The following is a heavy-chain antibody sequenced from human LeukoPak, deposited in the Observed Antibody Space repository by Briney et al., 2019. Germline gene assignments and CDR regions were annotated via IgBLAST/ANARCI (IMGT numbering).Heavy chain of an antibody. CDR2: INPSGSST. CDR1: GYSFTSHY. J-gene: IGHJ4*02. Sequence: ASVKVSCKASGYSFTSHYMHWVRQAPGQGLEWMGLINPSGSSTLYAQKFQGRVTMTRDMSTTTDYMELSSLRSDDTAVYYCARDMSAHYDYVWGSYRYWGQGTLVTVSS. D-gene: IGHD3-16*02. CDR3: ARDMSAHYDYVWGSYRY. V-gene: IGHV1-46*01.